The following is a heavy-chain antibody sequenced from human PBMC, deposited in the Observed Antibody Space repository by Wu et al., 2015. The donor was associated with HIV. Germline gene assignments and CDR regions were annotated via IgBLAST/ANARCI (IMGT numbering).Heavy chain of an antibody. Sequence: QVQLVQSGAEVKKPGASVKVSCKASGYTFTSYGISWVRQAPGQGLEWMGWISAYNGNTNYAQKLQGRVTMTTDTSTSTAYMELRSLRSDDTAVYYCARDPYSSGYYLYYYYYYMDVWGKGTTVTVSS. CDR1: GYTFTSYG. CDR2: ISAYNGNT. D-gene: IGHD3-22*01. V-gene: IGHV1-18*01. J-gene: IGHJ6*03. CDR3: ARDPYSSGYYLYYYYYYMDV.